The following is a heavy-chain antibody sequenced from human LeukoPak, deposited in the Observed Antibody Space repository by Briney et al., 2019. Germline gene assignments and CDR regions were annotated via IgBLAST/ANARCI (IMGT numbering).Heavy chain of an antibody. D-gene: IGHD5-24*01. Sequence: GGSLRLSCAASGFTFSSYEMNWVRQAPGKGLEGVSYISSSGSTIYYADSVKGRFTISRDNAKNSLYLQIDSLRAEDTAVYYCARVREGAFHIWGQGTMVTVSS. CDR3: ARVREGAFHI. V-gene: IGHV3-48*03. CDR1: GFTFSSYE. CDR2: ISSSGSTI. J-gene: IGHJ3*02.